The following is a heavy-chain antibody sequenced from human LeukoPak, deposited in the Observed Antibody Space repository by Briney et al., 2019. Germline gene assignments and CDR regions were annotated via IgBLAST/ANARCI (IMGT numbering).Heavy chain of an antibody. D-gene: IGHD5-12*01. CDR1: GFSFSSYS. CDR2: ISYDGSNK. J-gene: IGHJ4*02. V-gene: IGHV3-30*18. Sequence: GGSLRLSCVASGFSFSSYSMNWVRQAPGKGLEWVADISYDGSNKYYADSVKGRFTISRDNSKNALYLQMNSPRAEDTAVYYCAKRSGYGFDYWGQGTLVTVSS. CDR3: AKRSGYGFDY.